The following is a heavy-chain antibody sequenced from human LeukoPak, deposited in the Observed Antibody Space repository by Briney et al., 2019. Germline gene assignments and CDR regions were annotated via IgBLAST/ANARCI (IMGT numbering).Heavy chain of an antibody. CDR1: GFNFSSYW. CDR2: IKQDGSEK. D-gene: IGHD4-11*01. Sequence: GGSLRLSCAASGFNFSSYWMSWVRQAPGKGLEWVANIKQDGSEKYYVDSVKGRFTISRDNAKNSLYLQMNSLRAEDTAVYYCASLDIDYSYYYYMEVWGKGTTVTVS. CDR3: ASLDIDYSYYYYMEV. V-gene: IGHV3-7*01. J-gene: IGHJ6*03.